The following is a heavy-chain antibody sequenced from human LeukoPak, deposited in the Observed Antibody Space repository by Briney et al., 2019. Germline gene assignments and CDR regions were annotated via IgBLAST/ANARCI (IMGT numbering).Heavy chain of an antibody. Sequence: GESLKISCKGSGYSFTNYWIGWVRQMPGKGLEWMGIIYPADSDIRYSPSFQGQVTISADKSISTAYLQWSSLKASDTAMYYCARQEYCSGGSCYTWFDPWGQGTLVTVSS. CDR2: IYPADSDI. CDR3: ARQEYCSGGSCYTWFDP. J-gene: IGHJ5*02. D-gene: IGHD2-15*01. CDR1: GYSFTNYW. V-gene: IGHV5-51*01.